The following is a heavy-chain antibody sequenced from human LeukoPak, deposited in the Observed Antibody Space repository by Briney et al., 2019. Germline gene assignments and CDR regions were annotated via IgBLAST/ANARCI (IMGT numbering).Heavy chain of an antibody. J-gene: IGHJ4*02. Sequence: ASVKVSCKASGYTFTSYYMHWVRRAPGQGLEWMGIINPSGGSTSYAQKFQGRVTMTRDTSTSTVYMGLSSLRSEDTAVYYCARANGYSSGWYNFDYWGQGTLVTVSS. CDR1: GYTFTSYY. CDR2: INPSGGST. CDR3: ARANGYSSGWYNFDY. V-gene: IGHV1-46*01. D-gene: IGHD6-19*01.